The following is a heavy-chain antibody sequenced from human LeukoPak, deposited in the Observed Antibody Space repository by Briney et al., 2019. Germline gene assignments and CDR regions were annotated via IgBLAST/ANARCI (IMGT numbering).Heavy chain of an antibody. J-gene: IGHJ4*02. Sequence: GGSLRLSCAASGFTFDDYVMSWVRQAPGKGLELVSSVNWSGGSTAYADSVKGRFTISRDNAKNSLYLKMNSLRAEDTALYYCTRGSGSYPDYWGQGTLVTVSS. CDR3: TRGSGSYPDY. V-gene: IGHV3-20*04. CDR1: GFTFDDYV. CDR2: VNWSGGST. D-gene: IGHD1-26*01.